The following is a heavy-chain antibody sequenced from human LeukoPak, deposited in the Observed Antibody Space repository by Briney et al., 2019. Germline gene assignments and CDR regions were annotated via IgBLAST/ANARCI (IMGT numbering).Heavy chain of an antibody. CDR2: FYPSDSDT. V-gene: IGHV5-51*01. CDR3: ARPATSHSSWYPRYAFDM. Sequence: GESLKISCKGSGYSFTSYWIAWVRQMPGEGLEWMGMFYPSDSDTRYSPSFQGQVTISADKSINTAYLQWSSLKASDTAMYYCARPATSHSSWYPRYAFDMWGQGTMVTVSS. J-gene: IGHJ3*02. D-gene: IGHD6-13*01. CDR1: GYSFTSYW.